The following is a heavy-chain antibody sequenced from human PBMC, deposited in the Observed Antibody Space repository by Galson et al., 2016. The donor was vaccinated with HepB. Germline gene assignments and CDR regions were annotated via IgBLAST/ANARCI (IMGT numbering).Heavy chain of an antibody. Sequence: SLRLSCAASGFGFSRYAMNWVRQAPGKGLEWVAGVTGSGDAIDETYYAESVKGHFTISRDSSKNILYLQMNSLRAEDTAVYFCTKGREGASWGQGTLVIVSS. CDR1: GFGFSRYA. V-gene: IGHV3-23*01. J-gene: IGHJ5*02. CDR2: VTGSGDAIDET. CDR3: TKGREGAS.